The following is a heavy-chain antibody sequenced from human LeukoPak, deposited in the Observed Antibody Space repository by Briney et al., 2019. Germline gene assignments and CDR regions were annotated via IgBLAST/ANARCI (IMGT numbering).Heavy chain of an antibody. CDR3: ARALGYCSGGSCYGDAFDI. V-gene: IGHV1-46*01. J-gene: IGHJ3*02. CDR2: INPSGDIT. D-gene: IGHD2-15*01. CDR1: GYTFTSYY. Sequence: GASVKVSCKASGYTFTSYYIHWVRQAPGQGLEWMGIINPSGDITSYAQKFQGRVTMTRDTSTSTVYMELSSLRSEDTAVYYCARALGYCSGGSCYGDAFDIWGQGTMVTVSS.